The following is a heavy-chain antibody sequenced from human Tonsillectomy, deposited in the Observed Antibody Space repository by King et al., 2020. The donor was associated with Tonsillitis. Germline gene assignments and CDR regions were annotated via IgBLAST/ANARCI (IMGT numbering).Heavy chain of an antibody. D-gene: IGHD3-22*01. CDR3: ARGITMIVLGPTEYFQY. V-gene: IGHV1-2*02. J-gene: IGHJ1*01. CDR1: GYTFSGYY. CDR2: INPNSGDT. Sequence: QLVQSGDEVKKPGASVKVSCKASGYTFSGYYIHWVRQAPGQGLEWMGWINPNSGDTNYAQKFHGRVTMTRDTSISTVYMELTSLRSDDTAVYYCARGITMIVLGPTEYFQYWGQGTLVTVSS.